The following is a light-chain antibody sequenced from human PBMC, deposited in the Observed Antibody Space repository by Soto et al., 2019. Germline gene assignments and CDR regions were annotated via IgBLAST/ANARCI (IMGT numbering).Light chain of an antibody. Sequence: DIQMTQSPSSLSASVGDRVTITCRASQSISSYLNWYQQKPGKAPKLLIYAASSLQSGVPSRFSRSGSGTDFTLPISSLQPEDFATYYCQQSYSTPITFGQGTRLEIK. J-gene: IGKJ5*01. CDR1: QSISSY. CDR3: QQSYSTPIT. V-gene: IGKV1-39*01. CDR2: AAS.